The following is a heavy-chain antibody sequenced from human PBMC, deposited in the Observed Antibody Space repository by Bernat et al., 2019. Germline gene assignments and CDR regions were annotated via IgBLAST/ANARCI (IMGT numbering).Heavy chain of an antibody. J-gene: IGHJ2*01. CDR2: IFSNDEK. Sequence: QVTLKESGPALVKPTQTLTLTCTFSGFSLSNARMGVSWIRQPPGKALEWLAHIFSNDEKSYSTSLKSRLTISKDTSKSQVVLTMTNMDPVDTATYYCARVGNTVSPDWYFDLWGRGTLVTVSS. V-gene: IGHV2-26*01. CDR1: GFSLSNARMG. D-gene: IGHD4-11*01. CDR3: ARVGNTVSPDWYFDL.